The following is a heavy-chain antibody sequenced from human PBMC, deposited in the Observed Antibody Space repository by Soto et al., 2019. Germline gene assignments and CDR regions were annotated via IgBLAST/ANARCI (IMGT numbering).Heavy chain of an antibody. CDR2: IYYSGST. V-gene: IGHV4-59*01. D-gene: IGHD3-16*01. J-gene: IGHJ4*02. CDR3: ARAWGRVFDY. Sequence: QVQLQESGPGLVKPSETLSLTCTVSGGSISSYYWSWIRQPPGKGLEWIGYIYYSGSTNYNPSLKSRVTISVDTSKNQVSLKLSSVTAADPAVYYCARAWGRVFDYWGQGTLVTVSS. CDR1: GGSISSYY.